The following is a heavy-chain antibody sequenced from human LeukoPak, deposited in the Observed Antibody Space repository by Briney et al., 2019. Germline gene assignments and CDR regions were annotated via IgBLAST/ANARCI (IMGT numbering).Heavy chain of an antibody. Sequence: PGGSLRLSCAASGFTFSSYWMSWVRQAPGKGLEWVANIKQDGSEKYYVDSVKGRFTISRDNAKNSLYLQMNSLRAEDTAVYYCARDFGFVRGYSGYDAFDIRGQGTMVTVSS. V-gene: IGHV3-7*01. CDR1: GFTFSSYW. CDR3: ARDFGFVRGYSGYDAFDI. D-gene: IGHD5-12*01. J-gene: IGHJ3*02. CDR2: IKQDGSEK.